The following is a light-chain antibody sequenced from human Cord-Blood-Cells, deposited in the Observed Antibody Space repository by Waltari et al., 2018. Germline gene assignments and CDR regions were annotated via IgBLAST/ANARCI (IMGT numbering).Light chain of an antibody. Sequence: QSALTQPHSASGSPGQSVTISCTGTSSDVGGYNYVSWYQQHTGKAPKLMIYEVCKRPSGCPDRFSGSKSGNTASLTVSGLQAEDEADYYCSAYAGSNNVVFGGGTKLTVL. J-gene: IGLJ2*01. CDR2: EVC. CDR3: SAYAGSNNVV. CDR1: SSDVGGYNY. V-gene: IGLV2-8*01.